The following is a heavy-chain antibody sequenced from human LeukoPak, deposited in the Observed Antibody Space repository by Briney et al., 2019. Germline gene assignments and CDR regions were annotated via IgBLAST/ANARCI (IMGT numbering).Heavy chain of an antibody. CDR3: ARLTSTWWTFDD. Sequence: SETLSLTCTVSGGSISSYYWNWIRQPPRKGLEWIGYIYYSGTTNYNPSLKSRVTISVDTSKNQFSLKLSSVTAADTAVYYCARLTSTWWTFDDWGQGTLVTVSS. V-gene: IGHV4-59*08. D-gene: IGHD6-13*01. J-gene: IGHJ4*02. CDR2: IYYSGTT. CDR1: GGSISSYY.